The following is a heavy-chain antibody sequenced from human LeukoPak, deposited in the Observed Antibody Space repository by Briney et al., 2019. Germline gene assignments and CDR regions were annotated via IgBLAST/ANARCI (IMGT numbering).Heavy chain of an antibody. D-gene: IGHD2-2*01. CDR3: AKNPARLTSLDY. CDR2: ITGSGGTT. Sequence: GGSPRLSCAASGFTFSSYAMSWVRQAPGKGLEWVSGITGSGGTTYYADSVKGRFTISRDNSKNTLYLQMNSLRAEDTAVYYCAKNPARLTSLDYWGQGTLVTVSS. CDR1: GFTFSSYA. V-gene: IGHV3-23*01. J-gene: IGHJ4*02.